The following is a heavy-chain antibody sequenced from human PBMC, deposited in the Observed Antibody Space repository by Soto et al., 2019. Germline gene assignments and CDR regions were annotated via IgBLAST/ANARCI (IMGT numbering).Heavy chain of an antibody. J-gene: IGHJ6*02. V-gene: IGHV1-69*01. CDR1: GGTFSSYA. Sequence: QVQLVQSGAEVKKPGSSVKVSCKASGGTFSSYAVSWVRQAPGQGLEWIGGIIPIFGTVIYAQQFQGRVTITADESTKTAYMELWSLRFEDTAVYYCARDSHPPALSGDIMRWDVWGQGTTVTVSS. CDR3: ARDSHPPALSGDIMRWDV. D-gene: IGHD2-15*01. CDR2: IIPIFGTV.